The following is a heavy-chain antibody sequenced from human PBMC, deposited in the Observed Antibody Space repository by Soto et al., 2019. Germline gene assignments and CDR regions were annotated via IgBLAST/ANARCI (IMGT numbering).Heavy chain of an antibody. Sequence: QVQLVQSGAEVKKPGSSVKVSCKASGGTFSSYAISWVRQAPGQGLEWMGGIIPIFGTANYAQKVQGRVTITADESTSTAYKELSRLRSEDTAVYYCARGGRAYYYYYYGMDVWGQGTTVTVSS. CDR2: IIPIFGTA. J-gene: IGHJ6*02. CDR1: GGTFSSYA. V-gene: IGHV1-69*01. CDR3: ARGGRAYYYYYYGMDV.